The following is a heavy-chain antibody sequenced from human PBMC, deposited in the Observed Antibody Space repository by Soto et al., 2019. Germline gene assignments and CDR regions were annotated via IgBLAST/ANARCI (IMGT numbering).Heavy chain of an antibody. J-gene: IGHJ3*02. V-gene: IGHV1-58*02. CDR1: GFTFTSSA. CDR3: AAESLNFGAFDI. CDR2: VVVGSGNT. D-gene: IGHD3-10*01. Sequence: SVKVSCKASGFTFTSSAMQWVRQARGQRLEWIGWVVVGSGNTNYAQKFQERVTITRDMSTSTAYMELSSLRSEDTAVYYCAAESLNFGAFDIWGQGTMVTVSS.